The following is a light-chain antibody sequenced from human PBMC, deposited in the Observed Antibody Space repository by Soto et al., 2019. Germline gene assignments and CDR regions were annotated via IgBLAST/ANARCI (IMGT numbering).Light chain of an antibody. Sequence: DIQMTQSQSSVSASVGDRVTITCQASQDISNYLNWYQQKSGKAPKLLIYDASNLETGDASRFSESGSGTDFTFSISSLQPEDIATYYFQQYDNLPLTFGGGTKVDIK. CDR2: DAS. CDR3: QQYDNLPLT. CDR1: QDISNY. J-gene: IGKJ4*01. V-gene: IGKV1-33*01.